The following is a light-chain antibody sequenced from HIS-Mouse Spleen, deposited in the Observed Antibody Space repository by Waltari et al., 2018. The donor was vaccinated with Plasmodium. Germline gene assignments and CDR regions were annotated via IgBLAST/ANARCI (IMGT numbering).Light chain of an antibody. V-gene: IGKV4-1*01. CDR1: QSVLYSSNNKNY. Sequence: DIVMTQFPDSLAVSLGERASINCTSSQSVLYSSNNKNYLAWYPQRPGPPPKQLIYWASTRQSWVPDRFSGSGSGTEFTLTISSLQAEDVAVYYCQQYYSTPYTFGQGTKLEIK. J-gene: IGKJ2*01. CDR2: WAS. CDR3: QQYYSTPYT.